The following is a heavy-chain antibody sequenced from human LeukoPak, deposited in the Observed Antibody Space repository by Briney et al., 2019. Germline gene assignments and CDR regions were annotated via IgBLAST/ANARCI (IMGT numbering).Heavy chain of an antibody. V-gene: IGHV1-46*01. CDR3: ARRVTDSSGYYYFTEYFQH. CDR1: GYTFTSYY. CDR2: INPSGGST. J-gene: IGHJ1*01. D-gene: IGHD3-22*01. Sequence: ASVKVSCKASGYTFTSYYMHWVRQAPGQGLEWMGIINPSGGSTSYAQKFQGRVTMTRDTSTSTAYMELSSLSSEDTAVYYCARRVTDSSGYYYFTEYFQHWGQGTLVTVSS.